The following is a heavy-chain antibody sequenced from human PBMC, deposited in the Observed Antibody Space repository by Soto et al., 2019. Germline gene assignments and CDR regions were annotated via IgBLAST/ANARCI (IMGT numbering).Heavy chain of an antibody. D-gene: IGHD3-9*01. CDR2: ISFNGINT. CDR3: ERDASGFEYFDF. J-gene: IGHJ4*02. Sequence: GGSLRLSCAGSGFTFSDYAMHWVRQAPGRGPEWLALISFNGINTYYADSVKGRFTISRDNSKNTLFLQMNTLRAEDTAVYYCERDASGFEYFDFWGQGTLVTVSS. CDR1: GFTFSDYA. V-gene: IGHV3-30-3*01.